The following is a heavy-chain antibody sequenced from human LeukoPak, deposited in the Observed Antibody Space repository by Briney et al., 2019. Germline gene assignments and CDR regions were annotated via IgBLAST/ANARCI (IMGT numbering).Heavy chain of an antibody. CDR3: ARVGGGNYYYYGMDV. CDR1: GGSISSSSYY. CDR2: IYYSGST. Sequence: PSETLSLTCTVSGGSISSSSYYWGWIRQPPGKGLEWIGYIYYSGSTNYNPSLKSRVTISVDTSKNQFSLRLSSVTAGDTAVYYCARVGGGNYYYYGMDVWGQGTTVTVSS. J-gene: IGHJ6*02. V-gene: IGHV4-61*05. D-gene: IGHD2-15*01.